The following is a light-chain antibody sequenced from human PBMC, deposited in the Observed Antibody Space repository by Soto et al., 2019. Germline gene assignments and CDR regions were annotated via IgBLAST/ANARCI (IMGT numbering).Light chain of an antibody. CDR3: QQRSNWPSIT. CDR1: QSVSIN. V-gene: IGKV3-11*01. Sequence: EVVLTQSPATLSVSPGERATLSCRASQSVSINLAWYQQKPGQAPRLLIYDASNRATGIPARFSGSGSGTDFALTISSLEPEDSAVYYCQQRSNWPSITFGQGTRLEIK. J-gene: IGKJ5*01. CDR2: DAS.